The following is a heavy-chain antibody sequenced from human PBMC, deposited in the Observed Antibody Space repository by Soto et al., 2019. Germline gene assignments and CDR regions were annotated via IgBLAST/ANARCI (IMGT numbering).Heavy chain of an antibody. CDR3: ATTPAASYYYYYYMDV. CDR1: GFTFSSYA. CDR2: ISGSGGST. Sequence: GGSLRLSCAASGFTFSSYAMSWVRQAPGKGLEWVSAISGSGGSTNYADSVKGRFTISRDNSKNTLYLQMNSLRAEDTAVYYCATTPAASYYYYYYMDVWGKGTTVTVSS. D-gene: IGHD2-2*01. V-gene: IGHV3-23*01. J-gene: IGHJ6*03.